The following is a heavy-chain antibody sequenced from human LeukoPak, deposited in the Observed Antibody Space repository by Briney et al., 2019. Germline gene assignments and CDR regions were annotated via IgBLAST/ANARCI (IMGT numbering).Heavy chain of an antibody. Sequence: EGSLRLSCAASGFTFSSYAMHWVRQAPGKGLEWVAVISYDGGNKYYADSVKGRFTISRDNSKNTLYLQMNSLRAEDTAVYYCARERIQLWCYFDYWGQGTLVTVSS. V-gene: IGHV3-30*04. CDR2: ISYDGGNK. D-gene: IGHD5-18*01. CDR3: ARERIQLWCYFDY. J-gene: IGHJ4*02. CDR1: GFTFSSYA.